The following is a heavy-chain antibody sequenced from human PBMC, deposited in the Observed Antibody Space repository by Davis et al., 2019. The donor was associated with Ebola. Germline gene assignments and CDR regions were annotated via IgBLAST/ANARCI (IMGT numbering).Heavy chain of an antibody. CDR2: INPNSGGT. CDR1: GYTFTGYY. Sequence: ASVTVSCKASGYTFTGYYMHWVRQAPGQGLEWMGWINPNSGGTNYAQKFQGRVTMTRDTSISTAYMELSRLRSDDTAVYYCALVYWGSEYYYYYMDVWGKGTTVTVSS. D-gene: IGHD7-27*01. J-gene: IGHJ6*03. CDR3: ALVYWGSEYYYYYMDV. V-gene: IGHV1-2*02.